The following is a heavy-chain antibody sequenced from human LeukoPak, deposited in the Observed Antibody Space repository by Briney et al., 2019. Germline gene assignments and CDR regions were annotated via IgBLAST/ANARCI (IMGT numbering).Heavy chain of an antibody. J-gene: IGHJ4*02. D-gene: IGHD3-10*01. CDR1: DGSISSSIYY. CDR2: IYYGGST. V-gene: IGHV4-39*01. CDR3: ARRTLAQHHYGSGAYLDY. Sequence: SETLSLTCAVSDGSISSSIYYWGWIRQPPGKGLEWIGNIYYGGSTYYNPSLKSRVTISVDTSKNQFSLMLSSVTAADTAVYYCARRTLAQHHYGSGAYLDYWGQGTLVTVSS.